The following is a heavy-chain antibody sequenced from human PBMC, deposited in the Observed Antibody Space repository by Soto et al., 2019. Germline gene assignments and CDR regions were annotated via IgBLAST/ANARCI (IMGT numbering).Heavy chain of an antibody. Sequence: ASVKVSCKASGDTFTSYYMHWVRQAPGQGLEWMGIINPSGGSTSYAQKFQGRVTMTRDTSTSTVYMELSSLRSEDTAVYYCYGSGSYYGDFDYWGQGTLVTVSS. V-gene: IGHV1-46*01. D-gene: IGHD3-10*01. CDR3: YGSGSYYGDFDY. CDR1: GDTFTSYY. J-gene: IGHJ4*02. CDR2: INPSGGST.